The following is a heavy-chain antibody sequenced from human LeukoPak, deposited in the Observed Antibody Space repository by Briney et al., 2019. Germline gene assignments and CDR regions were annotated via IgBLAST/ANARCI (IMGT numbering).Heavy chain of an antibody. J-gene: IGHJ4*02. Sequence: GGSLRLSCAASGFTFSDYYMSWIRQAPGKGLEWVSYISSSGSTIYYADSVKGRFTISRDNAKNSLYLQMNSLKTEDTAVYYCTTGGDRRGSAWYGDYWGQGTLVTVSS. CDR3: TTGGDRRGSAWYGDY. CDR1: GFTFSDYY. CDR2: ISSSGSTI. D-gene: IGHD6-19*01. V-gene: IGHV3-11*01.